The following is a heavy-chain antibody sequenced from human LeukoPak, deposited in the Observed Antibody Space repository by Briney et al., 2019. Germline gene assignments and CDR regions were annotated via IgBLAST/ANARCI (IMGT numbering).Heavy chain of an antibody. D-gene: IGHD4-17*01. CDR3: ARVLGLTTVRYFDY. CDR2: MNPNSGNT. J-gene: IGHJ4*02. V-gene: IGHV1-8*01. CDR1: GYTFTSYD. Sequence: ASVKVSCKASGYTFTSYDINWVRQATGQGLEWMGWMNPNSGNTGYAQKFQGRVTMTTDTSTSTAYMELRSLRSDDTAVYYCARVLGLTTVRYFDYWGQGTLVTVSS.